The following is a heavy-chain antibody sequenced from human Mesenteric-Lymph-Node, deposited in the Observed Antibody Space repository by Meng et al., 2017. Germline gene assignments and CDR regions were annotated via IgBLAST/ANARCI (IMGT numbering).Heavy chain of an antibody. CDR1: GFTFSSYG. Sequence: GESLKISCAASGFTFSSYGMHWVRQAPGKGLEWVAVIWYDGSNKYYADSVKGRFTISRDNSKNTLYLQMNSLRAEDTAVYYCARDLGYSYDQVDYWGQGTLVTVSS. CDR2: IWYDGSNK. D-gene: IGHD5-18*01. J-gene: IGHJ4*02. CDR3: ARDLGYSYDQVDY. V-gene: IGHV3-33*01.